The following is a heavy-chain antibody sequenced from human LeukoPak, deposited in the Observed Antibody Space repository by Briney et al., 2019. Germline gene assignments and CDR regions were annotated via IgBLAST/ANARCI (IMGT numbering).Heavy chain of an antibody. J-gene: IGHJ4*02. D-gene: IGHD1-26*01. CDR1: GFTFSSYS. CDR2: ISGSGGST. V-gene: IGHV3-23*01. Sequence: PGGSLRLSCAASGFTFSSYSMNWVRQAPGKGLEWVSAISGSGGSTYYADSVKGRFTISRDNSKNTLYLQMNSLRAEDTAVYYCAKGLSGAPRSGFDYWGQGTLVTVSS. CDR3: AKGLSGAPRSGFDY.